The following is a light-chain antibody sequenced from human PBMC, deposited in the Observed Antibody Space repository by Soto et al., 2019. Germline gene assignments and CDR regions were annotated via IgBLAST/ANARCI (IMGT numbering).Light chain of an antibody. Sequence: DIQMTQSPSSVSASVGDRVTITCRASQDIITWLAWYQQKPGKAPKLLISAASSLQSGVPSRSSGSGSGTDFTLTISSLQPEDFATYYCQQANSVPYTFGQGTKVDIK. CDR2: AAS. CDR3: QQANSVPYT. CDR1: QDIITW. J-gene: IGKJ2*01. V-gene: IGKV1-12*01.